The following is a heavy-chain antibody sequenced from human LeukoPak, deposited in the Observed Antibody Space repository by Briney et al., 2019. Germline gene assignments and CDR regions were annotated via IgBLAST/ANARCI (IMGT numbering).Heavy chain of an antibody. CDR2: ISGSGGST. CDR1: GFTFSSYG. V-gene: IGHV3-23*01. Sequence: GGSLRLSCAASGFTFSSYGMSWVRQAPGKGLEWVSAISGSGGSTYYADSVKGRFTISRDNSKNTLYLQMNSLRADDTAVYYCAKGVKGWTSFDYWGQGTLVTVSS. D-gene: IGHD2-15*01. J-gene: IGHJ4*02. CDR3: AKGVKGWTSFDY.